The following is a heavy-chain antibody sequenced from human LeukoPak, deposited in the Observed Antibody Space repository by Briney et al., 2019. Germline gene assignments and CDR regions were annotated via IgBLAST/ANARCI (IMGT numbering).Heavy chain of an antibody. J-gene: IGHJ4*02. D-gene: IGHD3-10*01. CDR1: GGTFSSYA. V-gene: IGHV1-69*05. CDR3: ARDLTYYGSGSYDY. Sequence: SVKVSCKASGGTFSSYAISWVRQAPGQGLEWMGRIIPIFGTANYAQKFQGRVTITTDGSTSTAYMELSSLRSEDMAVYYCARDLTYYGSGSYDYWGQGTQVTVSS. CDR2: IIPIFGTA.